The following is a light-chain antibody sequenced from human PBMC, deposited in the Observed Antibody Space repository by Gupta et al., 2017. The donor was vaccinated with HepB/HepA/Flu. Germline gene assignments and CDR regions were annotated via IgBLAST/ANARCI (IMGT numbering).Light chain of an antibody. V-gene: IGLV3-25*03. CDR2: KDR. Sequence: SYELTQPPSVSVSPGQTARITCSGDALPKQYAYWYQQRPGQSPVLVIYKDRERPSGIPERFSGSSSGTAVTLTISGVQAEDEADYYCQSSDSSGDYVVFGGGTRLTV. CDR1: ALPKQY. CDR3: QSSDSSGDYVV. J-gene: IGLJ3*02.